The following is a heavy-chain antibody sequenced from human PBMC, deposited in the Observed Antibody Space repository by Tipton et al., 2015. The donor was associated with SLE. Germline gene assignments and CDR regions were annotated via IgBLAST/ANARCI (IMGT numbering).Heavy chain of an antibody. CDR3: ARLRAAFDY. Sequence: QLVQSGAEVKKPGASVKVSCKASGYTFTSDFMHWVRQAPGEGLEWMGIIDPGGGSARYAQKFQGRVTMTRDTSTSTVYMELTSLRSEDTAVYYCARLRAAFDYWGQGTLVTVSS. CDR2: IDPGGGSA. CDR1: GYTFTSDF. J-gene: IGHJ4*02. V-gene: IGHV1-46*01.